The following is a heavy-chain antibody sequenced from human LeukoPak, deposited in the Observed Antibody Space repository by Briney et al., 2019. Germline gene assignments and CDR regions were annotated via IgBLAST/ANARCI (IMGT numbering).Heavy chain of an antibody. CDR2: ISWNSGNI. D-gene: IGHD3-22*01. CDR3: AKDSGYYYDSSGYHTFQH. V-gene: IGHV3-9*01. J-gene: IGHJ1*01. CDR1: GFTFDDYA. Sequence: GGSLRLSCAASGFTFDDYAMHWVRQAPGKGLEWVSGISWNSGNIGYADSVKGRFTISRDNAENSLYLQMNSLRAEDTALYYCAKDSGYYYDSSGYHTFQHWGQGTLVTVSS.